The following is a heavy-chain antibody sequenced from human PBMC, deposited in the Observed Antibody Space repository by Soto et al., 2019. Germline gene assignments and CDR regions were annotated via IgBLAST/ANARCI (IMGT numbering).Heavy chain of an antibody. Sequence: SETLSLTCTVSGGSISSYYWSWIRQPPGKGLEWIGYIYYSGSTNYNPSLKSRVTISVDTSKNQFSLKLSSVTAADTAVYYCARGKMGIAAAGGSWYFDLWGRGTLVTVSP. J-gene: IGHJ2*01. D-gene: IGHD6-13*01. CDR3: ARGKMGIAAAGGSWYFDL. V-gene: IGHV4-59*01. CDR2: IYYSGST. CDR1: GGSISSYY.